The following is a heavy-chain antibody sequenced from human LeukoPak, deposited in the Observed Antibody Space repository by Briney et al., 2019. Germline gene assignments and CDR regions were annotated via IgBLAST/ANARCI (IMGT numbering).Heavy chain of an antibody. D-gene: IGHD3-22*01. V-gene: IGHV4-39*07. CDR2: IYYSGST. Sequence: SETLSLTCTVSGGSISSSSYYWGWIRQPPGKGLEWIGSIYYSGSTNYNPSLKSRVTISVDTSKNQFSLKLSSVTAADTAVYYCARGPNYDSSGYYGYWGQGTLVTVSS. CDR3: ARGPNYDSSGYYGY. J-gene: IGHJ4*02. CDR1: GGSISSSSYY.